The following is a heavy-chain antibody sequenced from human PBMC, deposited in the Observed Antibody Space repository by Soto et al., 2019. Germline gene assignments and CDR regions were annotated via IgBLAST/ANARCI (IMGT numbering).Heavy chain of an antibody. J-gene: IGHJ4*02. V-gene: IGHV3-15*01. CDR3: TTDPSITIFGVVIYYFDY. CDR2: IKSKTDGGTT. CDR1: GFTFSNAW. Sequence: GGSLRLSCAASGFTFSNAWMSWVRQAPGKGLEWVGRIKSKTDGGTTDYAAPVKGRFTISRDDSKNTLYLQMNSLKTEDTAVYYCTTDPSITIFGVVIYYFDYWGQGTLVTVSS. D-gene: IGHD3-3*01.